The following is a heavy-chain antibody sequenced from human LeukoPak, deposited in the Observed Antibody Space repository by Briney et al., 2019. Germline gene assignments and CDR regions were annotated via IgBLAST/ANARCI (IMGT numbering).Heavy chain of an antibody. CDR3: ARSERGAFDI. V-gene: IGHV4-59*01. J-gene: IGHJ3*02. CDR1: GGSISSYY. CDR2: IYYSGST. Sequence: SETLSLTCTVSGGSISSYYWSWIRQPPGKGLEWIGYIYYSGSTNYNPSPKSRVTISVDTSKNQFSLKLSSVTAADTAVYYCARSERGAFDIWGQGTMVTVSS.